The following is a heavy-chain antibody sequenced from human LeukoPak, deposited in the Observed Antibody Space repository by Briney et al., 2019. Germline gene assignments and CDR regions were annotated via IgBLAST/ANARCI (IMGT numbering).Heavy chain of an antibody. CDR3: ATSYGDSVKIDY. CDR1: GFTFTTYA. D-gene: IGHD4-17*01. J-gene: IGHJ4*02. CDR2: ISAGGGTI. V-gene: IGHV3-23*01. Sequence: PGGSLRLSCAVSGFTFTTYAMSWVRQAPGKGLEWVSVISAGGGTIYYADSVKGRFTISRDNSKNTLYLQMNSLKTEDTAVYYCATSYGDSVKIDYWGQGILVTVSS.